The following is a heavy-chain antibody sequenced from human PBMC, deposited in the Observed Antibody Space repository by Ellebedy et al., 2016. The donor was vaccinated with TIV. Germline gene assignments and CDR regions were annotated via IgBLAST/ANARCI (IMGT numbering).Heavy chain of an antibody. CDR2: INPSGGDT. CDR3: ARGDKYYYESSGYYYTY. CDR1: GYTFTSYF. J-gene: IGHJ4*02. Sequence: ASVKVSCKASGYTFTSYFMYWVRQAPGQGLEWMGIINPSGGDTNYAQRFQGRVTMTRDTSTSTVYMELSSLRSEDTAVCYCARGDKYYYESSGYYYTYWGQGTLVAVSS. D-gene: IGHD3-22*01. V-gene: IGHV1-46*01.